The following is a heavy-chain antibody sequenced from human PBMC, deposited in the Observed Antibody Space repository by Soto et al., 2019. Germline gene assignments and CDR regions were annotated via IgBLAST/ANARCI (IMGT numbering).Heavy chain of an antibody. J-gene: IGHJ6*02. Sequence: ASVKVSCKASGYTFTSYGISWVRQAPGQGLEWMGWTSAYNGNTNYAQKLQGRVTMTTDTSTSTAYMELRSLRSDDTAVYYCASLFPRSSSWYPYYYGMDVWGQGTTVTVSS. CDR2: TSAYNGNT. CDR3: ASLFPRSSSWYPYYYGMDV. CDR1: GYTFTSYG. D-gene: IGHD6-13*01. V-gene: IGHV1-18*01.